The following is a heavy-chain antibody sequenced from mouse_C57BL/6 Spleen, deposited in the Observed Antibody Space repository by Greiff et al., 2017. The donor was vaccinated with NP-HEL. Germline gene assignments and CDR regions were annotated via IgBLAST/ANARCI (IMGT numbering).Heavy chain of an antibody. CDR3: ARILRYYAMDY. J-gene: IGHJ4*01. V-gene: IGHV5-16*01. CDR2: INYDGSST. D-gene: IGHD1-1*01. CDR1: GFTFSDYY. Sequence: EVQRVESEGGLVQPGSSMKLSCTASGFTFSDYYMAWVRQVPEKGLEWVANINYDGSSTYYLDSLKSRFIISRDNAKNILYLQMSSLKSEDTATYYCARILRYYAMDYWGQGTSVTVSS.